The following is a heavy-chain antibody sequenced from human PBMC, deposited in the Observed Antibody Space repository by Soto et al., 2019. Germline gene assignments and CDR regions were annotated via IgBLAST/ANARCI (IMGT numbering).Heavy chain of an antibody. V-gene: IGHV4-59*01. Sequence: QVQLQESGPGLVKPSETLSLTCTVSGGSISNYYCSWIRQPPGKGLEWIGYMYYSGSTNYNPSLKSRVTISVDTSKNQFSLKPSSVTAADTAVYYCARAGAATLSDYWGQGTLVTVSS. J-gene: IGHJ4*02. CDR3: ARAGAATLSDY. D-gene: IGHD2-15*01. CDR2: MYYSGST. CDR1: GGSISNYY.